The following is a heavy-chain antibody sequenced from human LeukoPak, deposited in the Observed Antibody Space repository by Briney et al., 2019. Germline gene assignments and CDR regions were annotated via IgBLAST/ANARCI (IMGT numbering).Heavy chain of an antibody. CDR3: AKDLDFWSGYYYFDY. V-gene: IGHV3-23*01. D-gene: IGHD3-3*01. CDR1: GFTFSSYA. CDR2: ISGSGGST. J-gene: IGHJ4*02. Sequence: GGSLRLSCAASGFTFSSYAMSWVRQAPGKGLEWVSAISGSGGSTYYADSVKGRFTISRDNSKNTLYLQMNSLRAEDTAVYYCAKDLDFWSGYYYFDYWGQGTLVTVSS.